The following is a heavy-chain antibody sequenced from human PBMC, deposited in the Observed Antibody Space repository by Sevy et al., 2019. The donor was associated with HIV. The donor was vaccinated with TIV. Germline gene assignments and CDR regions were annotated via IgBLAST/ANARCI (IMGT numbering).Heavy chain of an antibody. V-gene: IGHV3-48*02. CDR3: ARERWTYYDTSGYPYLLEAGFDY. Sequence: GGSLRLSCVASGFPFNYYAMNWVRQAPGKGLEWILYINSDSDTMYYGDSVKGRFTISRDNAKNSLYLQMNSLRDEDTAVYYCARERWTYYDTSGYPYLLEAGFDYWGQGTLVTVSS. J-gene: IGHJ4*02. CDR1: GFPFNYYA. CDR2: INSDSDTM. D-gene: IGHD3-22*01.